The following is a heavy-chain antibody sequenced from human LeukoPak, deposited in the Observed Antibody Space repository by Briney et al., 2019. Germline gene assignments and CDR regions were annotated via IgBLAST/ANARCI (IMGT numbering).Heavy chain of an antibody. CDR2: INHSGST. Sequence: PSETLSLTCAVYGGSFSGYYWSWIRQPPGKGLEWIGEINHSGSTNYKPSLKSRVTISVDTSKNQFSLKLSSVTAADTAVYYCARDDRPIHYWGQGTLVTVSS. CDR1: GGSFSGYY. V-gene: IGHV4-34*01. CDR3: ARDDRPIHY. D-gene: IGHD3-9*01. J-gene: IGHJ4*02.